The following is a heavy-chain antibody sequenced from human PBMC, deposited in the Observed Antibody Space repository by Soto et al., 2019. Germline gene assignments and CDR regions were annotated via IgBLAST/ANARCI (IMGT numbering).Heavy chain of an antibody. CDR3: ARVPTLGGYDYLDY. CDR1: GGSISSYY. V-gene: IGHV4-59*01. J-gene: IGHJ4*02. D-gene: IGHD5-12*01. Sequence: PSETLSLTCTVSGGSISSYYWSWIRQPPGKGLEWIGYIYYSGSTNYNPSLKSRVTISVDTSKNQFSLKLSSVTAADTAVYYCARVPTLGGYDYLDYWGQGTLVTVSS. CDR2: IYYSGST.